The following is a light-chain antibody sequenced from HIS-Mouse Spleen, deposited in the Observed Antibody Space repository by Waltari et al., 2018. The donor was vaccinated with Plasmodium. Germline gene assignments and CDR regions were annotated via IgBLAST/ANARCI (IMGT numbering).Light chain of an antibody. J-gene: IGLJ3*02. CDR3: YSTDSSGNHRV. V-gene: IGLV3-10*01. Sequence: SYELTQPPSVSVSPGPTARITCSGAALPNKYAFWYQQKSGQAPVLVIYEDSKRPPGIPERFSGSSSGTMATLTISGAQVEDEADYYCYSTDSSGNHRVFGGGTKLTVL. CDR1: ALPNKY. CDR2: EDS.